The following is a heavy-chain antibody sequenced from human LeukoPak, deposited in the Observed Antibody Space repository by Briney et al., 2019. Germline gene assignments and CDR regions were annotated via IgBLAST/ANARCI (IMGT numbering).Heavy chain of an antibody. CDR3: ASKGLSNWNFRFDY. CDR2: INPNSGGT. J-gene: IGHJ4*02. Sequence: GASVKVSCKTSGYTFTGYSMHWVRQAPGQGLEWMGWINPNSGGTNYAQKFQGRVTMTRDTSISTAYMELSRLRSDDTAVYYCASKGLSNWNFRFDYWGQGTLVTVSS. CDR1: GYTFTGYS. D-gene: IGHD1-7*01. V-gene: IGHV1-2*02.